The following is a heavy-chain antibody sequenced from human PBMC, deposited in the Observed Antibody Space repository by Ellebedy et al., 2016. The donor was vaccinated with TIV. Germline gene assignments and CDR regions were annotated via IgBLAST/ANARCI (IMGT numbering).Heavy chain of an antibody. J-gene: IGHJ4*02. Sequence: SETLSLXXAVYGGSFSAYYSTCVRQPPGKGLEWIGEVNHSGVTNYTPSLKSRVTISVDTSKNQFSLKLSSVTAADTAVYYCARARTFRPMLDSWGQGTLVSASS. D-gene: IGHD1-14*01. CDR1: GGSFSAYY. V-gene: IGHV4-34*01. CDR2: VNHSGVT. CDR3: ARARTFRPMLDS.